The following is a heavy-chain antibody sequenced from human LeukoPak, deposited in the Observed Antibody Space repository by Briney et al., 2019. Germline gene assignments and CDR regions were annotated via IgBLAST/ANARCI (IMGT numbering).Heavy chain of an antibody. CDR2: TYYSGST. CDR3: AGGYSYGLNYFDY. CDR1: GGSISNSNYY. V-gene: IGHV4-39*01. D-gene: IGHD5-18*01. Sequence: SETLSLTCTVSGGSISNSNYYWDWIRQPPGKGLEWIGTTYYSGSTYYNPSLKDRVTISVDTSKNQFSLRLSSVNPADTAVYYCAGGYSYGLNYFDYWGQGALVTVSS. J-gene: IGHJ4*02.